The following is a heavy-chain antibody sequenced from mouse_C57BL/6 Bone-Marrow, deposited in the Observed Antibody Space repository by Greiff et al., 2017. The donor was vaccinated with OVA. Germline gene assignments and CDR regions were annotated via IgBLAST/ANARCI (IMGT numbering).Heavy chain of an antibody. CDR2: IDPEDGAT. V-gene: IGHV14-4*01. Sequence: VQLQQSGAELVRPGASVKLSCTASGFNIKDDYMHWVKQSPEQGLEWIGWIDPEDGATEYASKLQGKATITADTSSNTAYLQHSRLTSEDTAVYYCTTPYGLLDWYCDVWGTGTTVTVSS. CDR3: TTPYGLLDWYCDV. D-gene: IGHD2-3*01. CDR1: GFNIKDDY. J-gene: IGHJ1*03.